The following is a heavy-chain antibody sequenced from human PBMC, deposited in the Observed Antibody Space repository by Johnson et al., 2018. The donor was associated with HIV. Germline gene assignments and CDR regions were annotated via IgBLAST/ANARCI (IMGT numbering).Heavy chain of an antibody. CDR3: ARGETMRVVVENGCEI. D-gene: IGHD3-22*01. J-gene: IGHJ3*02. Sequence: QVQLVESGGGVVQPGGSLRLSCAASGFTFSSYGMHWVRQAPGKGLEWVAFIRYDGSSTSYADSVKGRFTISRDNAKNTLYLRMNSLRSEDTAVYYCARGETMRVVVENGCEIGGQGTMVTVSA. V-gene: IGHV3-30*02. CDR2: IRYDGSST. CDR1: GFTFSSYG.